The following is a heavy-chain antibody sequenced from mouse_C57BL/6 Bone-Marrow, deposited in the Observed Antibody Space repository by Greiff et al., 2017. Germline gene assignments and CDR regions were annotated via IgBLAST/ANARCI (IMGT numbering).Heavy chain of an antibody. CDR2: IYPGSGST. Sequence: QVQLQQPGAELVKPGASVKMSCKASGYTFTSYWITWVKQRPGQGLEWIGDIYPGSGSTNYNEKFKSKATLTVDTSSSTAYMQLSSLTSEDSAVYYCASHYGSSPYYAMDYWGQGTSVTVSS. CDR3: ASHYGSSPYYAMDY. V-gene: IGHV1-55*01. J-gene: IGHJ4*01. D-gene: IGHD1-1*01. CDR1: GYTFTSYW.